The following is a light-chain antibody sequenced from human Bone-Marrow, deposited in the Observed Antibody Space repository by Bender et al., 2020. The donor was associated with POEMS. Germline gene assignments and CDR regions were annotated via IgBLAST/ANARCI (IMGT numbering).Light chain of an antibody. V-gene: IGLV2-23*01. J-gene: IGLJ3*02. Sequence: QSALTQPASVSGSPGQSITISCTETSSDVGTYNLVSWYQQHPGKAPKLMIYEGSKRPSGVSNRFSASKSGNTASLTISGLQAEDEADYYCCSYAGSRVWVFGGGTELTVL. CDR3: CSYAGSRVWV. CDR2: EGS. CDR1: SSDVGTYNL.